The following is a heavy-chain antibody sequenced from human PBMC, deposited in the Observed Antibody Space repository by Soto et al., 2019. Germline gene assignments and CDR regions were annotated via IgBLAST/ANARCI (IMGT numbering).Heavy chain of an antibody. CDR3: AKDGLGFGELPYSDY. D-gene: IGHD3-10*01. Sequence: EVQLLESGGGLVQPGGSLRLSCAASGFTFSSYAMSWVRQAPGKGLEWVSAISGSGGSTYYADSVKGRFTISRDNSKNALYLHMYSLRAEDTAVYYCAKDGLGFGELPYSDYWGQGTLVTVSS. V-gene: IGHV3-23*01. J-gene: IGHJ4*02. CDR1: GFTFSSYA. CDR2: ISGSGGST.